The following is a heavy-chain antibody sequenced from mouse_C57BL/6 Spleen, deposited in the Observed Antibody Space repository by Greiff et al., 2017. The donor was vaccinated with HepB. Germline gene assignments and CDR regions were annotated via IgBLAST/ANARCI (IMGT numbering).Heavy chain of an antibody. Sequence: EVQLVESGGGLVKPGGSLKLSCAASGFTFSSYAMSWVRQTPEKRLEWVATISDGGSYTYYPDNVKGRFTISRDNAKNNLYLQMSHLKSEDTAMYYCARDEGNYVGFAYWGQGTLVTVSA. D-gene: IGHD2-1*01. CDR1: GFTFSSYA. CDR2: ISDGGSYT. CDR3: ARDEGNYVGFAY. V-gene: IGHV5-4*01. J-gene: IGHJ3*01.